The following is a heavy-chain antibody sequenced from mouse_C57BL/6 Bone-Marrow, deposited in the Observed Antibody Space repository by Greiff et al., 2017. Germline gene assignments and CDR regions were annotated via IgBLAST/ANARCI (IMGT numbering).Heavy chain of an antibody. CDR2: IDPENGDT. CDR1: GFNIKDDY. V-gene: IGHV14-4*01. Sequence: VQLKESGAELVRPGASVKLSCTASGFNIKDDYMHWVKQRPEQGLEWIGWIDPENGDTEYASKFQGKATITADTSSNTAYLPLSSLTSEDTAVYYCTTGLPRYFDVWGTGTTVTVSS. D-gene: IGHD2-4*01. CDR3: TTGLPRYFDV. J-gene: IGHJ1*03.